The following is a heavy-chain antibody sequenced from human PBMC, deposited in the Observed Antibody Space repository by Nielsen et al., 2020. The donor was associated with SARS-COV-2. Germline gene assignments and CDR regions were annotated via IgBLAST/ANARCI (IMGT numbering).Heavy chain of an antibody. Sequence: SETLSLTCTVSGGSISSYYWSWIRQPPGKGLEWIGYIYYSGSTNYNPSLKSRVTISVDTSKNQFSLKLSSVTAADTAVYYCARVSRQAWYFDLWGRGTLVTVSS. V-gene: IGHV4-59*01. CDR3: ARVSRQAWYFDL. J-gene: IGHJ2*01. CDR2: IYYSGST. CDR1: GGSISSYY.